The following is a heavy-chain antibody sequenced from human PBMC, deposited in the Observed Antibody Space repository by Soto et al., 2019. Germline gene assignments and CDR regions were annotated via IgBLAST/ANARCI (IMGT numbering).Heavy chain of an antibody. V-gene: IGHV1-46*01. J-gene: IGHJ3*02. CDR3: ARVAPTIVVVPAAQGAFDI. Sequence: ASVKVSCQASGYTFTSYYMHWVRQATGQGLEWMGIINPSGGSTSYAQKFQGRVTMTRDTSTSTVYMELSSLRSEDTAVYYCARVAPTIVVVPAAQGAFDIWGQGTMVTVSS. D-gene: IGHD2-2*01. CDR1: GYTFTSYY. CDR2: INPSGGST.